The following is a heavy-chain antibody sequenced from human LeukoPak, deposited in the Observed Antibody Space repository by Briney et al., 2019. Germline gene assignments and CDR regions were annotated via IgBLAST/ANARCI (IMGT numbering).Heavy chain of an antibody. CDR2: ISSSSSTI. J-gene: IGHJ3*02. V-gene: IGHV3-48*01. D-gene: IGHD1-26*01. Sequence: PGGSLRLSCAASGFTFSSYAMHWVRQAPGKGLEWVSYISSSSSTIYYADSVKGRFTISRDNAKNSLYLQMNSLRAEDTAVYYCARVDSGSYGAFDIWGQGTMVTVSS. CDR3: ARVDSGSYGAFDI. CDR1: GFTFSSYA.